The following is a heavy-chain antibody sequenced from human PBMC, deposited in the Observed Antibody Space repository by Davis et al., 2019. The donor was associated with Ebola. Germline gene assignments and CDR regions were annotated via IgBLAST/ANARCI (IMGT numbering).Heavy chain of an antibody. CDR2: IKSKTDGGTT. D-gene: IGHD1-14*01. V-gene: IGHV3-15*07. CDR1: EFIFSNYA. J-gene: IGHJ5*02. CDR3: TTDSGRTA. Sequence: GESLKISCAASEFIFSNYAMNWVRQAPGTGLEWVARIKSKTDGGTTDHAAPVKGRFTISRDDSKNTLYLQMNSLKTEDTAVYYCTTDSGRTAWGQGTLVTVSS.